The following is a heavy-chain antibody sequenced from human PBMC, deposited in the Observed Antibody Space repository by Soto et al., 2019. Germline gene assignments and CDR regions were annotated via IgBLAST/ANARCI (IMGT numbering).Heavy chain of an antibody. CDR3: ARDEGSSWYYHY. V-gene: IGHV3-64*04. J-gene: IGHJ4*02. CDR1: GFTFSSYA. D-gene: IGHD6-13*01. Sequence: WGSLRLSCSASGFTFSSYAMHWVRQAPGKGLEYVSAISSNGGSTYYADSVKGRFTISRDNAKNSLYLQMNSLRAEDTAVYYCARDEGSSWYYHYWGQGTLVTVSS. CDR2: ISSNGGST.